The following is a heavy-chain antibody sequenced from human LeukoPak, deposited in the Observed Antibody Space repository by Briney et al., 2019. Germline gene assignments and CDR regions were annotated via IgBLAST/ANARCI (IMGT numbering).Heavy chain of an antibody. D-gene: IGHD2-15*01. CDR3: ARPVVAATTPDTFDI. J-gene: IGHJ3*02. Sequence: GGSLRLSCAASGFTFSSYGMSWVRQAPGKGLEWVSYISSGGRTIYYADSVKGRFTMSRDNAKNSLYLQMNSLRAEDTAVYYCARPVVAATTPDTFDIWGQGTMVTVSS. CDR2: ISSGGRTI. CDR1: GFTFSSYG. V-gene: IGHV3-48*04.